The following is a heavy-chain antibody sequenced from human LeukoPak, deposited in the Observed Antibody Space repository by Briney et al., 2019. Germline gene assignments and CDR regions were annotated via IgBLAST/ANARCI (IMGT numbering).Heavy chain of an antibody. J-gene: IGHJ4*02. Sequence: GGSLRLSCAASGFTLSDHYTDWVRQAPGKGLEWVGRTTNKANSYTTEYAASVKGRFTISRDDSKNSLYLQMNSLKTEDTAVYYCARRYCIGGNCRYSDYWGQGTLVTVSS. D-gene: IGHD2-15*01. CDR3: ARRYCIGGNCRYSDY. CDR1: GFTLSDHY. V-gene: IGHV3-72*01. CDR2: TTNKANSYTT.